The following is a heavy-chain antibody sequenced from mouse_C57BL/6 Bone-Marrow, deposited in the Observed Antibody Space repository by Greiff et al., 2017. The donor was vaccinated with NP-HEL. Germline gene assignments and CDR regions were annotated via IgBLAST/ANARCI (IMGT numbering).Heavy chain of an antibody. D-gene: IGHD1-1*01. CDR2: INPYNGGT. Sequence: VQLKQSGPVLVKPGASVKMSCKASGYTFTDYYMNWVKQSHGKSLEWIGVINPYNGGTSYNQKFKGKATLTVDKSSSTAYMELNSLTSEDSAVYYCARCYGSLDYWGQGTTLTVSS. V-gene: IGHV1-19*01. CDR3: ARCYGSLDY. J-gene: IGHJ2*01. CDR1: GYTFTDYY.